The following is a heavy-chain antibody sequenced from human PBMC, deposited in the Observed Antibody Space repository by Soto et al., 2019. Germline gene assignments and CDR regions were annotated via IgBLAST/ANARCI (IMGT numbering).Heavy chain of an antibody. J-gene: IGHJ5*02. CDR1: GGSISSYY. D-gene: IGHD6-19*01. Sequence: QVQLQESGPGLVKPSETLSLTCTVSGGSISSYYWSWIRQPPGKGLEWVGYIYYSGSTNYNPSLKTRVTISVNTSKNQFTLKLTSVTAADTAVYYYAREKDGSSGWYRNNWFDPWGQGTLVTVSS. V-gene: IGHV4-59*01. CDR2: IYYSGST. CDR3: AREKDGSSGWYRNNWFDP.